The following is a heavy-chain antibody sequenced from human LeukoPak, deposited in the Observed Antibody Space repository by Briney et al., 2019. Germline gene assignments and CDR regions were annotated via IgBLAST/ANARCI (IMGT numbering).Heavy chain of an antibody. CDR1: GFTFSSYA. V-gene: IGHV3-30*04. Sequence: GRSLRLSCAASGFTFSSYALHWVRQAPGKGLEWVAVISYDDGSNRYYADSVKGRFTISRDNSKNTLYLQMNSLRTEDTAVYYCAREPGGNTPYYFDYWGQGTLVTVSS. J-gene: IGHJ4*02. CDR3: AREPGGNTPYYFDY. D-gene: IGHD2-2*02. CDR2: ISYDDGSNR.